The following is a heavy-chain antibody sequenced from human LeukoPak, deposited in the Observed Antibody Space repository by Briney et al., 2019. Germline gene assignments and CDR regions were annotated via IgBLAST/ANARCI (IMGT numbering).Heavy chain of an antibody. J-gene: IGHJ4*02. Sequence: GGSLRLSCAASGFTLSSYEMNWVRQAPGKGLEWVSYISGGSSFTYYVDSVKGRFTISRDNAKNSLYLQMSSLRAEDTAVYYCARDLGYSSGPNYWGQGTRVTVSS. CDR2: ISGGSSFT. CDR3: ARDLGYSSGPNY. CDR1: GFTLSSYE. D-gene: IGHD6-19*01. V-gene: IGHV3-48*03.